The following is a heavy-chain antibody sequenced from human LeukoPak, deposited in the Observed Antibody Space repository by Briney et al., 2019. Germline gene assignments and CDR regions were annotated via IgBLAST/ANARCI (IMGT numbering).Heavy chain of an antibody. D-gene: IGHD4-17*01. CDR2: ISASDGTT. Sequence: GASVKVSCKASGYSFSIYGITWARQAPGQGLEYLGWISASDGTTNYAQKVQDRVTMTTDTSTSTAYLELRSLRSEDTAVYYCARCGAAVTTHCSHWGQGTLVTVSS. CDR1: GYSFSIYG. CDR3: ARCGAAVTTHCSH. J-gene: IGHJ4*02. V-gene: IGHV1-18*01.